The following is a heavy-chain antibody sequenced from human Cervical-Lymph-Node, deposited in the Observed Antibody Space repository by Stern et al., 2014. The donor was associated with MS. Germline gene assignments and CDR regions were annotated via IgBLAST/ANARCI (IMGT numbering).Heavy chain of an antibody. V-gene: IGHV1-2*02. CDR1: GYSFTAYY. J-gene: IGHJ6*02. CDR3: ARERHSMDV. Sequence: VQLVESGAEVKKPGASVKVSCKASGYSFTAYYMNWVRQAPGQGLEWMGWIDPNSGGTKSAQNFQGRVTMTRDTSISTFYMELSGLTSDDTAVFYCARERHSMDVWGQGTTVTVSS. CDR2: IDPNSGGT.